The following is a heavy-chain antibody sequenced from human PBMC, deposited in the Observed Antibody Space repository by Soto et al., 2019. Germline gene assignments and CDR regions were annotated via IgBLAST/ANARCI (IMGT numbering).Heavy chain of an antibody. D-gene: IGHD6-13*01. J-gene: IGHJ4*02. CDR3: AAGLYDSSSWYRY. CDR1: GYTFTSYG. CDR2: IVVGSGNT. Sequence: SVKVSCKASGYTFTSYGISWVRQARGQRLEWIGWIVVGSGNTNYAQKFQERVTITRDMSTSTAYMELSSLRSEDTAVYYCAAGLYDSSSWYRYWGQGTLVTVSS. V-gene: IGHV1-58*02.